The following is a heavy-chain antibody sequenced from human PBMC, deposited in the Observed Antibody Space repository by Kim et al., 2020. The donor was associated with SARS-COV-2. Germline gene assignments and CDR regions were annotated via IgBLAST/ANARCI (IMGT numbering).Heavy chain of an antibody. V-gene: IGHV3-23*01. J-gene: IGHJ4*02. CDR3: AKDPGSSYYDSSGYWGY. Sequence: VKGRFTISRDNSKNTLYLQMNSLRAEDTAVYYCAKDPGSSYYDSSGYWGYWGQGTLVTVSS. D-gene: IGHD3-22*01.